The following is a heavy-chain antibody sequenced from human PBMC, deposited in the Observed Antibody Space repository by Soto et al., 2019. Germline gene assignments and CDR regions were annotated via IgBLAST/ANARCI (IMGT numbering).Heavy chain of an antibody. Sequence: QVQLQQWGAGLLKPSETLSLTCAVYGGSFSGYQWTWIRQTPGKGLEWIGEINDSGNINYNPSHKSRVTILVDTAKKQISLKLSSVTAADTAVYYCARGLILWFGELSRRGGYYYYMDVWGKGTLVTVSS. CDR3: ARGLILWFGELSRRGGYYYYMDV. J-gene: IGHJ6*03. CDR1: GGSFSGYQ. V-gene: IGHV4-34*01. D-gene: IGHD3-10*01. CDR2: INDSGNI.